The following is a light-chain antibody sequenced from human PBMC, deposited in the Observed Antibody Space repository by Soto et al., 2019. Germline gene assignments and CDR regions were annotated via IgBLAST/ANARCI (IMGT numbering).Light chain of an antibody. J-gene: IGLJ2*01. CDR1: SSDVGSYNL. Sequence: QSALTQAASVSGSPGQSITISCTETSSDVGSYNLVSWYQQHPGTAPKLIIYEANKRPSGLSTRFSGSKSGNTASLTISGLQAEDEADYFCSSYAGISTLVVFGGGTQLTVL. CDR3: SSYAGISTLVV. CDR2: EAN. V-gene: IGLV2-23*01.